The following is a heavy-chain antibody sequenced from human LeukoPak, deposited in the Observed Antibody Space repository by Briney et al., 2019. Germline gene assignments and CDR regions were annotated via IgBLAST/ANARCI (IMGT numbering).Heavy chain of an antibody. CDR1: GDSVSINSAA. D-gene: IGHD3-22*01. Sequence: SQTLSLTSAISGDSVSINSAAWDWVRQSPSRGLEWLGRTYYRSKWYNDYAVSVRSRITINPDTSKNQFSLQLNSVTPEDTAVYYCARAGAYYYDSSGYYSFDYWGQGTLVTVSS. J-gene: IGHJ4*02. CDR3: ARAGAYYYDSSGYYSFDY. V-gene: IGHV6-1*01. CDR2: TYYRSKWYN.